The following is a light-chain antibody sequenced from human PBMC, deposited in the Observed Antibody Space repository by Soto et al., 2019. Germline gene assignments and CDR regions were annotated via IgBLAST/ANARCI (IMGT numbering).Light chain of an antibody. V-gene: IGLV1-40*03. CDR1: SSNIGAGYD. CDR2: GII. Sequence: QAVVTQPPSASGTPGQRVTISCTGSSSNIGAGYDVHWYQQLPGAAPKLLIFGIINRPSGVSERFSGSRSGASASLAITGLQAEDEADYFCQSYDNSLSGSEVFGTGTKVTVL. CDR3: QSYDNSLSGSEV. J-gene: IGLJ1*01.